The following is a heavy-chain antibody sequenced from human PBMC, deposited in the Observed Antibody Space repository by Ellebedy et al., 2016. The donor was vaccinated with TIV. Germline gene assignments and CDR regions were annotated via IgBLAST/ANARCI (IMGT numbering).Heavy chain of an antibody. Sequence: ASVKVSCXASGYTFTSYGIHWVRQAPGQGLEWMGWISAYNDNTNYARKLQGRVTMTTDTSTSTAYMELRSLRSDDTAVYYCARSGSSGWYEVPDYWGQGTLVTVSS. D-gene: IGHD6-13*01. CDR1: GYTFTSYG. CDR3: ARSGSSGWYEVPDY. CDR2: ISAYNDNT. J-gene: IGHJ4*02. V-gene: IGHV1-18*01.